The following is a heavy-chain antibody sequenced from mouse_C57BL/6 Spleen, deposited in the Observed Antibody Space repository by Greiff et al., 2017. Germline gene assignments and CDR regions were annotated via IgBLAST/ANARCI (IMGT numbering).Heavy chain of an antibody. CDR3: VSDYGGFAD. Sequence: EVQLVESGGGLVQPKGSLKLSCAASGFSFNTYAMNWVRQAPGQGLEWVARISSKSNNYATYYADSVKDRFTISRDESESMLYLQMNNLKTEDTAMYYCVSDYGGFADWGQGTLVTVSA. CDR1: GFSFNTYA. V-gene: IGHV10-1*01. J-gene: IGHJ3*01. CDR2: ISSKSNNYAT. D-gene: IGHD1-1*02.